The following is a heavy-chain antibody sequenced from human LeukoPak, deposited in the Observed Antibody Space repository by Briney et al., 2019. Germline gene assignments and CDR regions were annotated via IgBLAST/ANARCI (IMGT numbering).Heavy chain of an antibody. CDR1: GFTFSSYA. D-gene: IGHD6-6*01. Sequence: PGGSLRLSCAASGFTFSSYAMSWVRQAPGKGLEWVSAISGSGGSTHYADSVKGRFTISRGNSKNTLYLQMNSLRAEDTAVYYCAKARQPYSSSSEFDYWGQGTLVTVSS. CDR2: ISGSGGST. J-gene: IGHJ4*02. V-gene: IGHV3-23*01. CDR3: AKARQPYSSSSEFDY.